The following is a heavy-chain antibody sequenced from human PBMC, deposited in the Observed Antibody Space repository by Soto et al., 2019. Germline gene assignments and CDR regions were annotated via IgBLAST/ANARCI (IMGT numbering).Heavy chain of an antibody. D-gene: IGHD3-22*01. CDR1: GYTFSYYY. V-gene: IGHV1-46*01. CDR2: IDPSGNSV. J-gene: IGHJ4*02. Sequence: ASVKVSCKASGYTFSYYYMHWVRQAPGQGLEWMGLIDPSGNSVSSGQDFQDRLTMIRDTSTNTVYMELRSLSSEDTAVYYCPREGGRRNYSADGGYFFDSWRQGTPVTASS. CDR3: PREGGRRNYSADGGYFFDS.